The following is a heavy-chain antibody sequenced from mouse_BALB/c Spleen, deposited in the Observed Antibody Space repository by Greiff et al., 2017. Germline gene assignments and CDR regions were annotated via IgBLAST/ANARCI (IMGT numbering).Heavy chain of an antibody. J-gene: IGHJ4*01. CDR1: GFTFSDYY. V-gene: IGHV5-4*02. D-gene: IGHD1-1*01. CDR3: ARGSSRFYAMDY. CDR2: ISDGGSYT. Sequence: EVQGVESGGGLVQPGGSRKLSCAASGFTFSDYYMYWVRQTPEKRLEWVATISDGGSYTYYPDSVKGRFTISRDNAKNNLYLQMSSLKSEDTAMYYCARGSSRFYAMDYWGQGTSVTVSS.